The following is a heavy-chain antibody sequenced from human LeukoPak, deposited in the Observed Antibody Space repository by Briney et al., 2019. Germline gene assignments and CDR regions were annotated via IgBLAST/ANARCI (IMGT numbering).Heavy chain of an antibody. Sequence: GGSLRLSCAASGFTFSSYEMNWVRQAPGKGLEWVSSISSSSSYIYYADSVKGRFTISRDNAKNSLYLQMNSLRAEDTAVYYCASRNWDYWGQGTLVTVSS. V-gene: IGHV3-21*04. J-gene: IGHJ4*02. CDR3: ASRNWDY. CDR2: ISSSSSYI. CDR1: GFTFSSYE.